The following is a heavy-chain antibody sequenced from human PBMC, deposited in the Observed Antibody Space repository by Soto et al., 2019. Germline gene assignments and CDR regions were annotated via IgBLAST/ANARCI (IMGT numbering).Heavy chain of an antibody. CDR2: ISTYNGNT. CDR1: GYTFTNYG. Sequence: QVQLVQSGAEVKQPGASVKVSCKASGYTFTNYGFTWVRQAPGQGLEWLGWISTYNGNTKYAQKVQGRLTMTTDTSTSTANMELTSLTSDDTALHYCARTTVTASYYYMDVWGKGSTVTVPS. CDR3: ARTTVTASYYYMDV. V-gene: IGHV1-18*01. D-gene: IGHD4-17*01. J-gene: IGHJ6*03.